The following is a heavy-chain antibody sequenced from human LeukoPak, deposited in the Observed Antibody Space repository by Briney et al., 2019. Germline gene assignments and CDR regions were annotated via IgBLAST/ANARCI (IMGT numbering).Heavy chain of an antibody. D-gene: IGHD3-9*01. Sequence: SETLSLTCTVSGGSISSGSYYWRWIRQPAGKGLEWIGRIYTSGSTNYNPSLKRRVTTSVDTSQNQFSLQLCFVPGADTAVYYCASDRGLGLRYFDWLSPSAFDIWGAGTMVTVSS. CDR2: IYTSGST. V-gene: IGHV4-61*02. CDR3: ASDRGLGLRYFDWLSPSAFDI. J-gene: IGHJ3*02. CDR1: GGSISSGSYY.